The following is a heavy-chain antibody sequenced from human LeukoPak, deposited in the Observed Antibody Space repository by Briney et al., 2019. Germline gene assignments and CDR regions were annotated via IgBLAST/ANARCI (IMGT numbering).Heavy chain of an antibody. Sequence: GGSLRPSCAASGFTVSSNYMSWVRQAPGKGLEWVSVIYSGGSTYYADSVKGRFTISRDNSKNTLYLQMNSLRAEDTAVYYCAKPNVDTAASSDYWGQGTLVTVSS. CDR1: GFTVSSNY. J-gene: IGHJ4*02. CDR2: IYSGGST. CDR3: AKPNVDTAASSDY. D-gene: IGHD5-18*01. V-gene: IGHV3-66*04.